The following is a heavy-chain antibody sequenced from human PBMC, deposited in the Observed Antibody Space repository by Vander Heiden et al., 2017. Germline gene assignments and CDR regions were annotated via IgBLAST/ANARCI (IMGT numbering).Heavy chain of an antibody. J-gene: IGHJ4*02. CDR1: AFTVSSNY. Sequence: EVQLVESGGGLLQPGGSLRLSCAASAFTVSSNYMSWVRQAAGKGLEWVSVIYSGGSTYYADSVKGRFTISRDNSKNTLYLQMNSLRAEDTAVYYCARGGRWVWWFDYWGQGTLVTVSS. CDR3: ARGGRWVWWFDY. D-gene: IGHD1-26*01. CDR2: IYSGGST. V-gene: IGHV3-53*01.